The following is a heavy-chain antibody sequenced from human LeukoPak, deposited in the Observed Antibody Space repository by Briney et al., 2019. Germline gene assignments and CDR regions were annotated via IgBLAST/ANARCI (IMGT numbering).Heavy chain of an antibody. D-gene: IGHD2-2*01. J-gene: IGHJ6*03. CDR1: GGSISSHY. CDR2: IYSSGST. Sequence: IPSETLSLTCTVSGGSISSHYWSWIRQPAGKGLEWIGRIYSSGSTNYNPSFKSRVTMSVDTSKNQFSLRLSSVTAADTAIYYCARVRGCSSTSCSPHYYYYMDVWGKGTTVTVSS. CDR3: ARVRGCSSTSCSPHYYYYMDV. V-gene: IGHV4-4*07.